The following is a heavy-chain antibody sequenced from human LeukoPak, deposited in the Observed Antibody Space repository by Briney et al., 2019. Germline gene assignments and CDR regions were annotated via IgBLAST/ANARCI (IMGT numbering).Heavy chain of an antibody. CDR1: GFTFSSYW. V-gene: IGHV3-30*02. J-gene: IGHJ4*02. D-gene: IGHD3-10*01. CDR2: IRYDGSNK. Sequence: GGSLRLSCAASGFTFSSYWMSWVRQAPGKGLEWVAFIRYDGSNKYYADSVKGRFTISRDNSKNTLYLQMNSLRAEDTAVYYCAKDRAVRGVIIVDWGQGTLVTVSS. CDR3: AKDRAVRGVIIVD.